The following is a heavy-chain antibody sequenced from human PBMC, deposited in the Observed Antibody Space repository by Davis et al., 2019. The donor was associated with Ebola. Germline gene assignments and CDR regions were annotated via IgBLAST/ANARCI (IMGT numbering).Heavy chain of an antibody. J-gene: IGHJ5*02. CDR1: GFTFSIYG. V-gene: IGHV3-30*03. Sequence: GGSLRLSCAACGFTFSIYGMHWVRQAPGKGLEWVAVISYDGGNKYYADSVKGRFTISRDNSKNTLYLQMNSLRAEDTAVYYCAREHCSSTSCYKRFWFDPWGQGTLVTVSS. CDR3: AREHCSSTSCYKRFWFDP. D-gene: IGHD2-2*01. CDR2: ISYDGGNK.